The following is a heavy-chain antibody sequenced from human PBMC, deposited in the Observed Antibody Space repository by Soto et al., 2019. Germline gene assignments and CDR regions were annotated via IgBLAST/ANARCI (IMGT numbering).Heavy chain of an antibody. D-gene: IGHD4-17*01. V-gene: IGHV3-30*18. J-gene: IGHJ6*02. CDR3: AKDLPAYGDYNYCDYGMDV. CDR1: GFTFTTFG. Sequence: QVQLVESGGGVVQPGGSLRLSCTASGFTFTTFGIHWVRQAPGKGLEWVALISYDGHNKYYSDSVKGRFTISRDNYKNTLSLQMNSLRAEDTAVYYCAKDLPAYGDYNYCDYGMDVWGQGTTVSVSS. CDR2: ISYDGHNK.